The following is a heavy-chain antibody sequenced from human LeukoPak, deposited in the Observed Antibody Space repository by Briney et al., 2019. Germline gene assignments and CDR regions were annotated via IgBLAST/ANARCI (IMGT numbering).Heavy chain of an antibody. CDR1: RFTFSSYW. CDR2: IKQDGSEK. D-gene: IGHD3-3*01. CDR3: ARDQEWYESDY. V-gene: IGHV3-7*01. J-gene: IGHJ4*02. Sequence: SGGSLRLSCAASRFTFSSYWMSWVRQAPGKGLEWVANIKQDGSEKYYVDSVKGRFTISRDNAKNSLYLQMNSLRAEDTAVYYCARDQEWYESDYWGQGTLVTVSS.